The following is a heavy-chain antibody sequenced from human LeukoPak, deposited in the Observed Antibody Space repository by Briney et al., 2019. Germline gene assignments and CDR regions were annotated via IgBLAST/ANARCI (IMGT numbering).Heavy chain of an antibody. CDR3: ANDYGDAEGIGWFDP. CDR1: GFTFSSYA. Sequence: GGSLRLSCAASGFTFSSYAMSWVRQAPGKGLEWVSAISGSGGSTYYADSVKGRFTISRDNSKNTLYLQMNSLRAEDTAVYYCANDYGDAEGIGWFDPWGQGTLVTVSS. D-gene: IGHD4-17*01. J-gene: IGHJ5*02. CDR2: ISGSGGST. V-gene: IGHV3-23*01.